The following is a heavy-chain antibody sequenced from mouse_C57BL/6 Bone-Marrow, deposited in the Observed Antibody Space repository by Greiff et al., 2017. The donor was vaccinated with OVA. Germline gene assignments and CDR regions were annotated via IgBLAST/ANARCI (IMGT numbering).Heavy chain of an antibody. D-gene: IGHD1-1*01. J-gene: IGHJ3*01. CDR2: INPNNGGT. Sequence: VQLQPSGPELVKPGASVKISCKASGYTFTDYYMNWVKQSHGKSLEWIGDINPNNGGTSYNQKFKGKATLTVDKSSSTAYMERRSLTSEDSAVYYCAREGNYFWFAYWGQGTLVTVSA. CDR3: AREGNYFWFAY. CDR1: GYTFTDYY. V-gene: IGHV1-26*01.